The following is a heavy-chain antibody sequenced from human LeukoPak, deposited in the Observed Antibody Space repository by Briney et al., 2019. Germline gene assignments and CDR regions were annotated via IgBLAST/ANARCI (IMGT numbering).Heavy chain of an antibody. D-gene: IGHD1-26*01. CDR1: GYTFTSHG. Sequence: ASVKVSCKASGYTFTSHGISWVRQAPGQGLEWMGWINPNSGGTNSAQKFQGRVTMTWDTSISTAYMELSRLRSDDTAVYYCARDYSRVGATGPFDYWGQGTLVTVAS. V-gene: IGHV1-2*02. J-gene: IGHJ4*02. CDR2: INPNSGGT. CDR3: ARDYSRVGATGPFDY.